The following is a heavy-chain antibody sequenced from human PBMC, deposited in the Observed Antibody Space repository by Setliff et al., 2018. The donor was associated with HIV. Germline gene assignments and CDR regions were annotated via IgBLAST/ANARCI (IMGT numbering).Heavy chain of an antibody. D-gene: IGHD6-6*01. V-gene: IGHV4-59*05. CDR1: GGSISSHS. Sequence: SETLSLTCTVSGGSISSHSWSWIRQPPGKGLEWIGSIYYSGSTYSNPSLKSRVTISVDTSKNQFSLKLSSVTAADTAVYYCARHDGMKAARRYNNDYMDVWGKGTTVTVSS. J-gene: IGHJ6*03. CDR3: ARHDGMKAARRYNNDYMDV. CDR2: IYYSGST.